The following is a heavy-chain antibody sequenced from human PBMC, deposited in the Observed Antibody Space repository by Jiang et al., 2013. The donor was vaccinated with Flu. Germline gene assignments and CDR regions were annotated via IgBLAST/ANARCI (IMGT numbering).Heavy chain of an antibody. CDR3: AREVSASFDL. V-gene: IGHV1-69*04. D-gene: IGHD3-10*01. CDR2: IIPILGIA. J-gene: IGHJ2*01. Sequence: ISWVRQAPGQGLEWMGRIIPILGIANYAQKFQGRVTITADKSTSTAYMELSSLRAEDTAVYYCAREVSASFDLWGRGTLVTVSS.